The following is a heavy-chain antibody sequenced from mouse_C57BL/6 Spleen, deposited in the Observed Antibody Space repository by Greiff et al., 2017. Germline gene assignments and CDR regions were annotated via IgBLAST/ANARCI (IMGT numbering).Heavy chain of an antibody. J-gene: IGHJ1*03. V-gene: IGHV1-55*01. CDR3: ARIALRYWYFDV. CDR2: IYPGSGST. Sequence: QVQLQQSGAELVKPGASVKMSCKASGYTFTSYWITWVKQRPGQGLEWIGDIYPGSGSTNYNEKFKSKATLTVDTSSSTAYMQLSSLTSEDSAVYYCARIALRYWYFDVWGTGTTVTVSS. CDR1: GYTFTSYW.